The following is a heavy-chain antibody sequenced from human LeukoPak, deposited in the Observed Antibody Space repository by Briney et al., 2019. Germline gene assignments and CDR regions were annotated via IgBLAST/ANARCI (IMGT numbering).Heavy chain of an antibody. J-gene: IGHJ3*02. CDR3: ARRPPRGAFDI. Sequence: SETLSLTCTVSGGSISSYYWSWIRQPPGKGLEWIGYIYTSGSTNYNPSLKSRVTISVDTSKNQFSLKLSSVTAADTAVYYCARRPPRGAFDIWGQGTMVTVSS. CDR2: IYTSGST. V-gene: IGHV4-4*09. CDR1: GGSISSYY.